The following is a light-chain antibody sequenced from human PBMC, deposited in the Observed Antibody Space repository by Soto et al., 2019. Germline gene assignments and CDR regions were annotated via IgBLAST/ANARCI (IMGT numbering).Light chain of an antibody. CDR3: QQSYSTPWT. CDR2: AAS. CDR1: QSISSY. Sequence: DIQMTQSPSSLSTSVRDRVTITCRASQSISSYLNWYLQKPGKAPKLLIYAASSLQSGVPSRFSGSGSGTDFTLTISSLQPEDFATYYCQQSYSTPWTFGQGTKVEIK. V-gene: IGKV1-39*01. J-gene: IGKJ1*01.